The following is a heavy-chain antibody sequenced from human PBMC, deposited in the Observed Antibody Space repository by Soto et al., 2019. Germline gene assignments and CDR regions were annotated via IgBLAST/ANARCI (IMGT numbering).Heavy chain of an antibody. J-gene: IGHJ4*02. CDR2: IYYSGST. Sequence: SETLSLTCTVCGGSISSSSYYWGWIRQPPGKGLEWIGSIYYSGSTYYNPSLKSRVTISVDTSKNQLSLKLSSVTAADTAVYYCARHVLDTAMVIDYWGQGTLVTVSS. D-gene: IGHD5-18*01. V-gene: IGHV4-39*01. CDR1: GGSISSSSYY. CDR3: ARHVLDTAMVIDY.